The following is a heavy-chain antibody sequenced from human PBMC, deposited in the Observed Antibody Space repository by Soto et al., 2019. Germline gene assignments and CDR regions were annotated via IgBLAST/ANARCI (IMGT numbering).Heavy chain of an antibody. CDR1: GFTFSTYS. V-gene: IGHV3-21*01. J-gene: IGHJ4*02. Sequence: GGSLRLSCAASGFTFSTYSMNWVRQAPGKGLEWVSSVSTSSSYIYYADSLKGRFTISRDNAKNSLYLQMNSLRAEDTAVYYCARVVEDGSGTYPTNFDYWGQGTLVTVSS. CDR3: ARVVEDGSGTYPTNFDY. D-gene: IGHD3-10*01. CDR2: VSTSSSYI.